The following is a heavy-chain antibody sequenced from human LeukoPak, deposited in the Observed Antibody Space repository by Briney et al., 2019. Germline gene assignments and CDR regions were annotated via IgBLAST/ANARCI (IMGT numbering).Heavy chain of an antibody. CDR1: GYTFASHS. V-gene: IGHV1-18*01. Sequence: ASVKVSCKTSGYTFASHSMNWVRQAPGQGLEWMGRISPYNGNTKYAQKIQGRATMITDISTSTAYLELRSLRSDDTAVYYCARGEYDLLGDSWGQGTLVTVSS. D-gene: IGHD3-10*01. CDR3: ARGEYDLLGDS. CDR2: ISPYNGNT. J-gene: IGHJ5*01.